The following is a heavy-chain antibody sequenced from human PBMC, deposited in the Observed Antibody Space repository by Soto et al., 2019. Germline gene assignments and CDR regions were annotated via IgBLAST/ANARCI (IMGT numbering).Heavy chain of an antibody. CDR3: ARDPNYYGSGSGAI. CDR2: IYYSGST. J-gene: IGHJ3*02. V-gene: IGHV4-31*03. Sequence: QVQLQESGPGLVKPSQTLSLTCTVSGGSISSGGYYWSWIRQHPGKGLEWIGYIYYSGSTYYNPSLKSRVTIAVDTSKNQFCLKLSSGTAADTAVYYCARDPNYYGSGSGAIWGQGTMVTVSS. CDR1: GGSISSGGYY. D-gene: IGHD3-10*01.